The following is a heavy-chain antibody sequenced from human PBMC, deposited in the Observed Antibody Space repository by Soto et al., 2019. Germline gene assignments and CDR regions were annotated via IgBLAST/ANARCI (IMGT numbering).Heavy chain of an antibody. V-gene: IGHV4-4*07. J-gene: IGHJ6*02. CDR2: IDTSGST. D-gene: IGHD2-2*02. CDR3: ARGQLLYFYYYYYGMDV. Sequence: SETLSLTCTVSGGSISNYYCNWIRQPAGKGLEWIGRIDTSGSTNYNPSLKSRVTMSVDTSKNQFSLKLSSVTAADTAVYYCARGQLLYFYYYYYGMDVWGQGTTVTVSS. CDR1: GGSISNYY.